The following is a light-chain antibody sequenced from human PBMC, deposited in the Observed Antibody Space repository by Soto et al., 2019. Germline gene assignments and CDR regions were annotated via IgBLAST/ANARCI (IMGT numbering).Light chain of an antibody. V-gene: IGKV3-15*01. CDR1: ESVHRN. CDR3: QHYSTWPPT. Sequence: EVVMTQSPATLSVSPGERVTLSCRASESVHRNLAWYQQKPGQGPSLLIYYASTRATGVPDRFTGSGSGTEFTLTISSLQSEDFGVYNCQHYSTWPPTFGPGTKVEIK. CDR2: YAS. J-gene: IGKJ3*01.